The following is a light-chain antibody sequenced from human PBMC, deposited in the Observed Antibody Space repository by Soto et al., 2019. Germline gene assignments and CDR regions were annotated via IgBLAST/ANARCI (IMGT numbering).Light chain of an antibody. CDR3: AIRDASMTGPV. CDR1: SSNIGSNY. J-gene: IGLJ2*01. Sequence: QSVLTQPPSSSGTPGQRVTISCSGSSSNIGSNYVYWYQQVPGPAPKLLIYSNNQRPAGVPDRFSGSKSGTSASLAISGPRSDDDADYYCAIRDASMTGPVSGGWTQLTV. V-gene: IGLV1-47*02. CDR2: SNN.